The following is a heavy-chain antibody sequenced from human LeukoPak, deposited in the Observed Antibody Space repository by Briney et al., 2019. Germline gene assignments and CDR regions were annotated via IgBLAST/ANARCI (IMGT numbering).Heavy chain of an antibody. J-gene: IGHJ6*03. Sequence: PSETLSLTCTVSGGSISSSSYYWGWIRQPPGKGLEWIGEIYHSGSTNYNPSLKSRVTISVDKSKNQFSLKLSSVTAADTAVYYCTRDLAEWLRLDYYYYYMDVWGKGTTVTISS. CDR1: GGSISSSSYY. CDR3: TRDLAEWLRLDYYYYYMDV. CDR2: IYHSGST. D-gene: IGHD5-12*01. V-gene: IGHV4-39*07.